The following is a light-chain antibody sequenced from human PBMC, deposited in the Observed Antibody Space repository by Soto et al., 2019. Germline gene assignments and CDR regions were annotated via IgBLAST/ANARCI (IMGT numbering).Light chain of an antibody. CDR3: QQSYSTPS. J-gene: IGKJ2*01. CDR2: AAS. CDR1: QSISSY. Sequence: DIQMTQSPSSLSASVGDRVTITCRASQSISSYLNWYQQKPGKAPKLLIYAASSLQSGVPSRFXXXXXXXXXXXTXXXXXXXDFATYYCQQSYSTPSFGQGTKLEIK. V-gene: IGKV1-39*01.